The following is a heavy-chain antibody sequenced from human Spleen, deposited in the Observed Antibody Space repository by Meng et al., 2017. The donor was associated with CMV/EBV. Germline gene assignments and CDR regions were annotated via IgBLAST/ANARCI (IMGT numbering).Heavy chain of an antibody. CDR1: GFTFSSYS. CDR3: ARGTPYSSRRGY. V-gene: IGHV3-21*01. CDR2: ISSSSNYI. D-gene: IGHD6-13*01. Sequence: GESLKISCAASGFTFSSYSMNWVRQALGKGLEWVSSISSSSNYIFYADSVKGRFTISRDNAKKSLFLQMDSLRAEDTAVYYCARGTPYSSRRGYWGQGTLVTVSS. J-gene: IGHJ4*02.